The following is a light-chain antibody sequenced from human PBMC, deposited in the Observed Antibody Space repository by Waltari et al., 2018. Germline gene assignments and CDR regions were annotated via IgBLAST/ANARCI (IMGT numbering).Light chain of an antibody. Sequence: QSVLTQPPSVSGTPGQRVTISCSGSNSNIGGNSVNWYQQLPGKAPKLLIYNDNQGPSGVPDRFSASESGTSASLAITGLQSEDEADYYCAVWDDSLGGVFGGGTKLTVL. CDR2: NDN. CDR1: NSNIGGNS. J-gene: IGLJ3*02. CDR3: AVWDDSLGGV. V-gene: IGLV1-44*01.